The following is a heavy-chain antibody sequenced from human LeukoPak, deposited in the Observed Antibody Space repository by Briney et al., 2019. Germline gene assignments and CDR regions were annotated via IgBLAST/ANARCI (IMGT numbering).Heavy chain of an antibody. V-gene: IGHV3-48*03. Sequence: PGGSLRLSCAASGFTFSSYEMNWVRQAPGKRLEWVSYISSSGSTIYYADSVKGRFTISRDNAKNSLYLQMNSLRAEDTAVYYCARAGEYDSSWYYFDYWGQGTLVTVSS. CDR1: GFTFSSYE. CDR2: ISSSGSTI. CDR3: ARAGEYDSSWYYFDY. J-gene: IGHJ4*02. D-gene: IGHD6-13*01.